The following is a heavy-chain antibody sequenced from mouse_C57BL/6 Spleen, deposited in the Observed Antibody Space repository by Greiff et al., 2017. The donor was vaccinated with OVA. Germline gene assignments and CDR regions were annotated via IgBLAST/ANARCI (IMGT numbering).Heavy chain of an antibody. V-gene: IGHV1-61*01. Sequence: QVQLQQPGAELVRPGSSVKPSCKASGYTFTSYWMDWVKQRPGQGLEWIGNIYPSDSETHYNQKFKDKATLTVDKSSSTAYMQLSSLTSEDSAVYYCARSIPFAYWGQGTLVTVSA. J-gene: IGHJ3*01. D-gene: IGHD2-3*01. CDR3: ARSIPFAY. CDR1: GYTFTSYW. CDR2: IYPSDSET.